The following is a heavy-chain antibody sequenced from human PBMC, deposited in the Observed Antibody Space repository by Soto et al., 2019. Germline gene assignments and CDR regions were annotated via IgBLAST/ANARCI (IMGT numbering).Heavy chain of an antibody. D-gene: IGHD3-16*01. CDR3: VSQQFLGGIYYYYGMDV. CDR1: GGTFSSYA. Sequence: GASVKVSCKASGGTFSSYAISWVRQAPGQGLEWMGGIIPIFGTANYAQKFQGRVTITADESTSTAYMELSSLRSEDTAVYYCVSQQFLGGIYYYYGMDVWGQGTTVTVSS. CDR2: IIPIFGTA. J-gene: IGHJ6*02. V-gene: IGHV1-69*13.